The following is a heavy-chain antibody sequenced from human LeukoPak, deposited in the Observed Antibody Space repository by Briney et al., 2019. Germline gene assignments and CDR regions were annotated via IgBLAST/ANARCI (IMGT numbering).Heavy chain of an antibody. CDR3: AREVGICSGGSCYFRFDF. Sequence: GGSLRLSCADSGFTYSTYWMNWVRQAPGKGLEWVANIKQDGSEKYYVDSVKGRFTISRDNAKNSLYLQMDSLRAEDTAVYYCAREVGICSGGSCYFRFDFWGQGTLVTVSS. CDR2: IKQDGSEK. J-gene: IGHJ4*02. V-gene: IGHV3-7*01. D-gene: IGHD2-15*01. CDR1: GFTYSTYW.